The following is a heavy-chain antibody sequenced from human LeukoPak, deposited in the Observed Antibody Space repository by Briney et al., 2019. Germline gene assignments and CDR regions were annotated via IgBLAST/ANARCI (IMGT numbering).Heavy chain of an antibody. CDR3: TTDRRHYYDSSRDY. Sequence: GGSLRLSCAASGFTFSNAWMSWVRQAPGKGLEWVGRIKSKTDGGTTDYAAPVKGRFTISRDDSKNTLYLQMNSLKTEDIAVYYCTTDRRHYYDSSRDYWGQGTLVTVSS. V-gene: IGHV3-15*01. CDR2: IKSKTDGGTT. CDR1: GFTFSNAW. D-gene: IGHD3-22*01. J-gene: IGHJ4*02.